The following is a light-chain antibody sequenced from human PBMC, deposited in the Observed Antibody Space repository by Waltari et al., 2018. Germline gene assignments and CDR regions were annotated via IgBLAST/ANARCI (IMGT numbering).Light chain of an antibody. CDR3: QQYFHLST. Sequence: DIQVTQSPSTLSASVGDRVSITCRASQSISSSLAWFQQKPGKGPKLLIYGASTLESWVPSRFSGSRSGTEFTLTISSLQPDDFATYYCQQYFHLSTFGQGTKVEIK. J-gene: IGKJ1*01. CDR2: GAS. V-gene: IGKV1-5*03. CDR1: QSISSS.